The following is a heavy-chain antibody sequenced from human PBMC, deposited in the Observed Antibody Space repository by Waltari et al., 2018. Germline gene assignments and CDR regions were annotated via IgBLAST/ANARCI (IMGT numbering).Heavy chain of an antibody. D-gene: IGHD1-20*01. V-gene: IGHV3-9*01. J-gene: IGHJ3*02. Sequence: QLVDSGGGLVQPGRSLRLSCAVSGFKFGGPAMHWVRQTPGKGLEWVSGINWSGSGVEYVDSVKGRFTISRDNDKNRLYLQMNSLRVDDTALYYCVRSSSRYNWNLVEGAFDIWGQGTLVTVSS. CDR2: INWSGSGV. CDR1: GFKFGGPA. CDR3: VRSSSRYNWNLVEGAFDI.